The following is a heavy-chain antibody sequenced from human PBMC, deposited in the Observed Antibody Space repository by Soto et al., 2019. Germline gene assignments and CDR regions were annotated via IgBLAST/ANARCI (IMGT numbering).Heavy chain of an antibody. Sequence: PGGSLRLSCAASGFTFSSYAMHWVRQAPGKGLEWVAVISYDGSNKYYADSVKGRFTISRDNSKNTLDLQMNSLRAEDTAVYYCARDHLELGTVYYYYGMDVWGQGTTVTVSS. CDR1: GFTFSSYA. CDR3: ARDHLELGTVYYYYGMDV. J-gene: IGHJ6*02. V-gene: IGHV3-30-3*01. CDR2: ISYDGSNK. D-gene: IGHD7-27*01.